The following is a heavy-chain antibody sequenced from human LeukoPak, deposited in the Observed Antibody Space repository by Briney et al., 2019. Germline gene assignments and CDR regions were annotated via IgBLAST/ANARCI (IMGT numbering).Heavy chain of an antibody. CDR1: GYTFTGYY. CDR3: ARSRRGVPAAFDY. D-gene: IGHD2-2*01. Sequence: ASVKVSCKASGYTFTGYYMHWVRQAPGPGLEWMGWINPNSGGTNYAQKFQGRVTMTRDTSISTAYMELSRLRSDDTAVYYCARSRRGVPAAFDYWGQGTLVTVSS. CDR2: INPNSGGT. J-gene: IGHJ4*02. V-gene: IGHV1-2*02.